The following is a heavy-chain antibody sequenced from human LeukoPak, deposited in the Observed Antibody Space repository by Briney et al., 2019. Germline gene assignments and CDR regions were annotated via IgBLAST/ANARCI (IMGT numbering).Heavy chain of an antibody. Sequence: GGSLRLSCAASGFTFSSCGFNWVRQAPGKGLELVSSIGPTGTDRYYADSVRGRFTISRDNAKNSMYLQMDSLRDEDTAVYYCATETIGRHSDYWGQGTLLTVSS. CDR1: GFTFSSCG. J-gene: IGHJ4*02. CDR3: ATETIGRHSDY. D-gene: IGHD1-14*01. CDR2: IGPTGTDR. V-gene: IGHV3-21*01.